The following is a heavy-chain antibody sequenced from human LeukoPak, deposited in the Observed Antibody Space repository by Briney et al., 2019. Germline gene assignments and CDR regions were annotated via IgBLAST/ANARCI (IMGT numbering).Heavy chain of an antibody. CDR3: ARHYSLTGGRLSEYWFDP. Sequence: SETLSLTCTVSGASINSYYWSWIRQPPGKGLEWIGYMYSRGSTNYNPSLKSRVTVSLDTSKNQFSLKLSSVTAADTAVYHCARHYSLTGGRLSEYWFDPWGQGTLVTVSS. J-gene: IGHJ5*02. CDR2: MYSRGST. CDR1: GASINSYY. V-gene: IGHV4-59*08. D-gene: IGHD7-27*01.